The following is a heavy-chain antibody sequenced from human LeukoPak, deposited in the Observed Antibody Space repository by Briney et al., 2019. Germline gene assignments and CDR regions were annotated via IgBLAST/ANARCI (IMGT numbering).Heavy chain of an antibody. CDR3: VSDDYGADY. J-gene: IGHJ4*02. CDR1: GGSISSSSYY. Sequence: SSETLSLTCTVSGGSISSSSYYWGWIRQPPGKGLEWIGSIYYSGSTYYDPSLKSRVTISVDTSKNQFSLKLSSVTAADTAVYYCVSDDYGADYWGQGTLVTVSS. CDR2: IYYSGST. D-gene: IGHD4-17*01. V-gene: IGHV4-39*07.